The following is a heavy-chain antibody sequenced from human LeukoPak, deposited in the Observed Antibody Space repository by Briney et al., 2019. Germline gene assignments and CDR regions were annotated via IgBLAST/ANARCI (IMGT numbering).Heavy chain of an antibody. CDR1: GYTFTGYY. V-gene: IGHV1-2*02. CDR3: ARDGSDYDILTGYYLGHAFDI. Sequence: ASVKVSCKASGYTFTGYYIHWVRQAPGQGLEWMGWINPHSGGTNYAQKFQGRVTMTRDTSISTAYMELSRLRSDDTAVYYCARDGSDYDILTGYYLGHAFDIWGQGTMVTVSS. CDR2: INPHSGGT. D-gene: IGHD3-9*01. J-gene: IGHJ3*02.